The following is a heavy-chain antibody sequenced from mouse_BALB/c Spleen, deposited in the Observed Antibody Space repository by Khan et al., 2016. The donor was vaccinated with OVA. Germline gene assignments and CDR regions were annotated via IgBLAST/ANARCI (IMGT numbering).Heavy chain of an antibody. CDR3: ARIYGSDFDY. D-gene: IGHD1-1*01. Sequence: VQLQQSGPELVKPGASVKISCKASGYSFTGYFMNWVMQSHGKSLEWIGRINPHIGETFYNPKFKGKATLTVDESSSTAHMELRSLASEDSAVDYCARIYGSDFDYWGQGTTLTVSS. CDR2: INPHIGET. V-gene: IGHV1-20*02. J-gene: IGHJ2*01. CDR1: GYSFTGYF.